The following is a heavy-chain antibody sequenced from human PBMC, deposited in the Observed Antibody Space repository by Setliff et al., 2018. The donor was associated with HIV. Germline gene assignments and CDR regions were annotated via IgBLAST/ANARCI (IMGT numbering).Heavy chain of an antibody. J-gene: IGHJ4*02. D-gene: IGHD1-7*01. Sequence: ASVKVSCKTSGDTFTSYDINWVRQAPGQGLEWMGWINTNTGNPMYAQGFTGRFVFSLDTSVSTAYLQISSLKAEDTAVYYCARELSPTGTDWGQGTLVTVSS. CDR2: INTNTGNP. V-gene: IGHV7-4-1*02. CDR3: ARELSPTGTD. CDR1: GDTFTSYD.